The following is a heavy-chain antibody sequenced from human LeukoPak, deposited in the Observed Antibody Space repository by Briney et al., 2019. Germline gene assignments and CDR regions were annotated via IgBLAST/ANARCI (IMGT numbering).Heavy chain of an antibody. CDR3: ARAGSHWHYVY. J-gene: IGHJ4*02. CDR2: INHNGNVN. Sequence: GGSLRLSCAASGFTFSSYWMNWARQAPGKGLEWVASINHNGNVNYYVDSVKGRFTISRDNAKNSLSLQMNNLRVEDTAVYYCARAGSHWHYVYWGQGTVVTVSS. CDR1: GFTFSSYW. V-gene: IGHV3-7*01. D-gene: IGHD3-10*01.